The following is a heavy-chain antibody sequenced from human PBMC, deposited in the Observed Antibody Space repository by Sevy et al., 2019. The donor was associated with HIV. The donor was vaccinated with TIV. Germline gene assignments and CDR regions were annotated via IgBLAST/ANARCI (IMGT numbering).Heavy chain of an antibody. V-gene: IGHV1-18*01. CDR3: AIKGDVGYCSSTSCLDAFDI. Sequence: ASVKVSCKASGYTFTSYGISWVRQAPGQGLEWMGWISAYNGNTNYAQKLQGRVTMTTDTSTSTAYMELRSLSSDDTAVYYCAIKGDVGYCSSTSCLDAFDIWGQGTMVTVSS. CDR2: ISAYNGNT. J-gene: IGHJ3*02. CDR1: GYTFTSYG. D-gene: IGHD2-2*01.